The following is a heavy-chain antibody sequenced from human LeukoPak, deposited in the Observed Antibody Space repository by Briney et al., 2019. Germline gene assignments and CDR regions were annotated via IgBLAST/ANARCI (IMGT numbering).Heavy chain of an antibody. Sequence: PGGSLRLSCTASGFTFGDYAVTWVRQAPGKGLEWVGFIASETYGGTAEYAASVKGRFIISRDDSKSIAYLQMNSLKTEDTAVYYCTRDQTPYYWGQGTLVTVSS. CDR3: TRDQTPYY. V-gene: IGHV3-49*04. CDR2: IASETYGGTA. CDR1: GFTFGDYA. J-gene: IGHJ4*02.